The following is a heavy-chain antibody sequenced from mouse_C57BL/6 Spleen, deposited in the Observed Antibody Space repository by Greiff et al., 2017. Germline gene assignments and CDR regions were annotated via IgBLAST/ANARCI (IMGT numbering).Heavy chain of an antibody. D-gene: IGHD3-3*01. CDR1: GYAFSSYW. CDR3: ARGTSFDY. CDR2: IYPGDGDT. V-gene: IGHV1-80*01. Sequence: QVQLQQSGAELVKPGASVKISCKASGYAFSSYWMTWVKQRPGKGLEWIGQIYPGDGDTNYNGKFKGKATLTADKSSSTAYMQLSSLTSEDPAVYFCARGTSFDYWGQGTTLTVSS. J-gene: IGHJ2*01.